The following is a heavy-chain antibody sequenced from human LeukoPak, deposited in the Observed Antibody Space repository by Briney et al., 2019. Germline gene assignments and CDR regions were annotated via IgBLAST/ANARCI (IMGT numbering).Heavy chain of an antibody. D-gene: IGHD1-26*01. CDR3: ARDRLTSGSYFFDY. Sequence: GGSLRLSCAASAFTFSDYSMNWVRQAPGKGLEWISYISGRSSTIYYADSVRGRFTISRDNAKNSMYLQMNSLRAEDTAVYYCARDRLTSGSYFFDYWGQGSLATVSS. J-gene: IGHJ4*02. CDR2: ISGRSSTI. CDR1: AFTFSDYS. V-gene: IGHV3-48*01.